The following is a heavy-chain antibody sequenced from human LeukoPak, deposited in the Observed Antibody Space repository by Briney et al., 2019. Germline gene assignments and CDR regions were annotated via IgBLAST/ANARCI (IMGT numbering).Heavy chain of an antibody. CDR1: GFTFSSYS. D-gene: IGHD4-17*01. J-gene: IGHJ4*02. CDR2: ISSSSSYM. V-gene: IGHV3-21*01. Sequence: PGGSLRLSCAASGFTFSSYSMNWVRQAPGKGLEWVSSISSSSSYMYYADSVKGRFTISRDNAKNSLYLQMNSLRAEDTAVYYCAREDIPPGPTVPNPMIDYWGQGTLVTVSS. CDR3: AREDIPPGPTVPNPMIDY.